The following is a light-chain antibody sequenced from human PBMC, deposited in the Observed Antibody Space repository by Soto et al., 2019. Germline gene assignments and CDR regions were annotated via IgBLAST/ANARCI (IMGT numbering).Light chain of an antibody. Sequence: DVEMTQSPSTLPTSIGDRVTINCRASQNVSNWLAWYQQKPGKAPKLLIYKASRLESGVPSRFSASGSGTDFTLTSNSLQSDDFATYFCQQYSKDSTFGQGTKLEIK. CDR1: QNVSNW. V-gene: IGKV1-5*03. CDR3: QQYSKDST. J-gene: IGKJ2*01. CDR2: KAS.